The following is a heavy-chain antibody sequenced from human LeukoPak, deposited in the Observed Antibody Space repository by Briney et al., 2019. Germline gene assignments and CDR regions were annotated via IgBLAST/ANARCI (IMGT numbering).Heavy chain of an antibody. Sequence: GSLRLSCAASGFTFSSYAMSWVRQAPGKGPEWVSAISGSGGSTYYADSVKGRFTISRDNSKNTLYLQMNSLRAEDTAVYYCAKAADYYGSGSYYNLHAFDIWGQGTMVTVSS. V-gene: IGHV3-23*01. J-gene: IGHJ3*02. CDR1: GFTFSSYA. D-gene: IGHD3-10*01. CDR2: ISGSGGST. CDR3: AKAADYYGSGSYYNLHAFDI.